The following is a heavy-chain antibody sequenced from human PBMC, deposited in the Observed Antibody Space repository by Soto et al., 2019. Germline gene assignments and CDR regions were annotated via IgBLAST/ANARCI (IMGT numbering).Heavy chain of an antibody. Sequence: QVYLVQSGAEVKKPGSSVKVSCKALRGTFTNYAFGWVRQAPGQGLEWMGGIMPFFGSGNYAQKFQGRINITADASTSSVYLELTSLRSEDTAVYYCARDRAGYYSHFVYWGQGTLVTVSS. D-gene: IGHD3-22*01. V-gene: IGHV1-69*01. CDR2: IMPFFGSG. CDR3: ARDRAGYYSHFVY. J-gene: IGHJ4*02. CDR1: RGTFTNYA.